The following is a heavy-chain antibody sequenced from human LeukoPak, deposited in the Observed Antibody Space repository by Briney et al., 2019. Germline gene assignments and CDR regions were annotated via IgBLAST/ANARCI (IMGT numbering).Heavy chain of an antibody. CDR1: GFTFSDYY. J-gene: IGHJ6*02. V-gene: IGHV3-11*04. CDR2: ISSSGSTI. CDR3: ARASSGWFRSGMDV. Sequence: GSLRLSCAASGFTFSDYYMSWIRQAPGKGLEWVSYISSSGSTIYYADSVKGRFTISRDNAKNSLYLQMNSLRAEDTTVYYCARASSGWFRSGMDVWGHGTTVTVSS. D-gene: IGHD6-19*01.